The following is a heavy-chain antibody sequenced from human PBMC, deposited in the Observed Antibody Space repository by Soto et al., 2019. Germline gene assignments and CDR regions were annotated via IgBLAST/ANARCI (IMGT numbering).Heavy chain of an antibody. V-gene: IGHV1-18*01. J-gene: IGHJ6*02. D-gene: IGHD3-10*01. CDR3: ARGRITMVRGVIIKPYYYYGMDV. CDR2: ISAYNGNT. Sequence: ASVKVSCKASGYTFTSYGISWVRQAPGQGLEWMGWISAYNGNTNYAQKLQGRVTMTTDTSTSTAYMELRSLRSDDTAVYYCARGRITMVRGVIIKPYYYYGMDVWGQGTTVTVS. CDR1: GYTFTSYG.